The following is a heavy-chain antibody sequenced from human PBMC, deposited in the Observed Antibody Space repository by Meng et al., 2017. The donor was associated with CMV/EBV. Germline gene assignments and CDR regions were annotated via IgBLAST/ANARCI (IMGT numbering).Heavy chain of an antibody. V-gene: IGHV4-31*03. D-gene: IGHD1-26*01. CDR1: GVSISSTGHY. CDR3: GRLMGATTADF. J-gene: IGHJ4*02. Sequence: CSGSGVSISSTGHYWSWFRQHPGKGLEWIGYIYYSGTTYYSPSLKSRVIISIDTSKNQFSLKLSSVTAADTAVYYCGRLMGATTADFWGQGTLVTVSS. CDR2: IYYSGTT.